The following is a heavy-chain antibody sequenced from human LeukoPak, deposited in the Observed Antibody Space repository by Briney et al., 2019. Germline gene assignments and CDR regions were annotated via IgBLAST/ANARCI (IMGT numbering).Heavy chain of an antibody. CDR3: AKDPLRYCSGGSCQQYFDY. D-gene: IGHD2-15*01. CDR1: GFTFSSYG. CDR2: IRYDGSNK. V-gene: IGHV3-30*02. Sequence: PGGSLRLSCAASGFTFSSYGMHWVRQAPGKGLEWVAFIRYDGSNKYYADSVKGRFTISRDNSKNTLYLQMNSLRAEDTAVYYCAKDPLRYCSGGSCQQYFDYWGQGTLVTVSS. J-gene: IGHJ4*02.